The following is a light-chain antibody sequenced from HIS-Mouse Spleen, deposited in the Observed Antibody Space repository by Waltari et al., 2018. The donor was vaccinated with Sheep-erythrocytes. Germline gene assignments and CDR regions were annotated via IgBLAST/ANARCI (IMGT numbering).Light chain of an antibody. CDR1: QGISSA. CDR2: DAS. J-gene: IGKJ1*01. Sequence: AIQLTQSPSSLSASVGDRVTITCRASQGISSALAWYQQKPGKAPKLLIYDASSLESGVPSRFSGSGSGTEFTLTISSLQPEDFATYYCQQFNNYPRTFGQGTNVEIK. CDR3: QQFNNYPRT. V-gene: IGKV1D-13*01.